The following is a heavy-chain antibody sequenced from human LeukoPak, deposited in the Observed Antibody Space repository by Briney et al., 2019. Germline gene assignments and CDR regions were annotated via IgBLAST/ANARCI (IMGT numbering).Heavy chain of an antibody. V-gene: IGHV3-48*03. CDR1: GFTFSSYE. Sequence: PGGSLRLSCAASGFTFSSYEMNWFRQAPGKGLEWVSYISSSGSTIYYADSVKGRFTISRDNAKNSLYLQMNSLRAEDTAVYYCARGQRITMVRGIAFDIWGQGTMVTVSS. J-gene: IGHJ3*02. CDR3: ARGQRITMVRGIAFDI. CDR2: ISSSGSTI. D-gene: IGHD3-10*01.